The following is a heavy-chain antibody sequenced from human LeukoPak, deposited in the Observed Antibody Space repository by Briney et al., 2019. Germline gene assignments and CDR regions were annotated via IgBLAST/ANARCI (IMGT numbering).Heavy chain of an antibody. CDR2: MYYTENT. D-gene: IGHD6-25*01. J-gene: IGHJ4*02. Sequence: TLSLTCAVSGGSISSGGYSWSWIRQPPGKGLEWIGYMYYTENTPYNPSLRSRITISVDTSKNQFSLKLSSVTAADTAVYYCARATYSSDFEYWGQGTLVTVSS. CDR1: GGSISSGGYS. V-gene: IGHV4-30-4*07. CDR3: ARATYSSDFEY.